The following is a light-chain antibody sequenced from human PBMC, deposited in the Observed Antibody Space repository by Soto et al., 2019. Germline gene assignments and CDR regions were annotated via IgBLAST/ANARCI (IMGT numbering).Light chain of an antibody. CDR2: DVS. V-gene: IGLV2-14*01. CDR3: CSYTGSSTLV. Sequence: QSALTQPASVSGSPGQSITISCIGTSSDVGGYNFVSWYRQHPGKAPKVMIYDVSDRPSGVSDRFSGSKSGNTASLTISGLQAEDEADYYCCSYTGSSTLVFGGGTKVTVL. J-gene: IGLJ2*01. CDR1: SSDVGGYNF.